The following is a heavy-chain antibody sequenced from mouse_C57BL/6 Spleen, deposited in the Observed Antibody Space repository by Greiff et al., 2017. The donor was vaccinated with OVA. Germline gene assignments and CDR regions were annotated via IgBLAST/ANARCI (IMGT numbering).Heavy chain of an antibody. CDR3: ARSGGSSYPFDY. CDR1: GYAFSSSW. V-gene: IGHV1-82*01. D-gene: IGHD1-1*01. CDR2: IYPGDGDT. Sequence: QVQLKQSGPELVKPGASVKISCKASGYAFSSSWMNWVKQRPGKGLEWIGRIYPGDGDTNYNGKFKGKATLTADKSSSTAYMQLSSLTSEDSAVYVWARSGGSSYPFDYWGQGTTLTVSA. J-gene: IGHJ2*01.